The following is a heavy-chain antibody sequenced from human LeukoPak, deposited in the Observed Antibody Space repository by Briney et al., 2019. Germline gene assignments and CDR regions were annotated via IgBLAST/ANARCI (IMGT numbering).Heavy chain of an antibody. J-gene: IGHJ3*02. CDR1: GFTFSNYW. CDR2: IKQDGSEK. V-gene: IGHV3-7*03. CDR3: ARDVDYGDYVDAFDI. D-gene: IGHD4-17*01. Sequence: GGSLRLSCAASGFTFSNYWMSWVRQAPGKGLEWVANIKQDGSEKYYVDSVKGRFTISRDNAKNSLYLQMNSLRAEDTAVYYCARDVDYGDYVDAFDIWGQGTMVTVSS.